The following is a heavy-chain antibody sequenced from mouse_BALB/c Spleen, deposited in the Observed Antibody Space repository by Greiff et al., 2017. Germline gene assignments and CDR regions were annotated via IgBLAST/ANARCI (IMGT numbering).Heavy chain of an antibody. CDR3: ARSDLGGYFDV. J-gene: IGHJ1*01. Sequence: QVQLQQSGPELVKPGASVKISCKASGYAFSSSWMNWVKQRPGQGLEWIGRIYPGDGDTNYNGKFKGKATLTADKSSSTAYMQLSSLTSVDSAVYFCARSDLGGYFDVWGAGTTVTVSS. CDR1: GYAFSSSW. D-gene: IGHD4-1*01. CDR2: IYPGDGDT. V-gene: IGHV1-82*01.